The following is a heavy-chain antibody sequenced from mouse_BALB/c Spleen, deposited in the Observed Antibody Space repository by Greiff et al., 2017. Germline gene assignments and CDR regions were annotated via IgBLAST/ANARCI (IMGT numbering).Heavy chain of an antibody. CDR2: ISNLAYSI. J-gene: IGHJ4*01. D-gene: IGHD1-1*01. Sequence: EVQRVESGGGLVQPGGSRKLSCAASGFTFSDYGMAWVRQAPGKGPEWVAFISNLAYSIYYADTVTGRFTISRENAKNTLYLEMSSLRSEDTAMYYCARNYGSSYAMDYWGQGTSVTVSS. V-gene: IGHV5-15*02. CDR3: ARNYGSSYAMDY. CDR1: GFTFSDYG.